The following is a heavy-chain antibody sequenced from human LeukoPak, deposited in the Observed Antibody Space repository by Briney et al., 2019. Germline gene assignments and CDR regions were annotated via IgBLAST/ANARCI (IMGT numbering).Heavy chain of an antibody. D-gene: IGHD6-19*01. V-gene: IGHV1-69*06. CDR3: ARDHPHSSGRRVDMDV. CDR2: INPICGTA. J-gene: IGHJ6*03. Sequence: GASVKVSCKASGCTFSSYSISWVRQAPGQGLEWMGGINPICGTANYAQKFQGRVTINADRSISTAYMELNRLRSDDTAVYYCARDHPHSSGRRVDMDVWGKGTTVTVSS. CDR1: GCTFSSYS.